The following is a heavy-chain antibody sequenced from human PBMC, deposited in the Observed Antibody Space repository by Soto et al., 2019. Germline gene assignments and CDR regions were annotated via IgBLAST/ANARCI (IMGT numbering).Heavy chain of an antibody. CDR1: GGSISSYY. CDR2: IYYSGST. J-gene: IGHJ4*02. CDR3: ARHSYGDSEYYFDY. D-gene: IGHD4-17*01. Sequence: QVQLQESGPGLVKPSETLSLTCTVSGGSISSYYWSWIRQPPGKGLEWIGYIYYSGSTNYNPSLKSRVTIPVDTSKNQFSLKLSSVTAADTAVYYCARHSYGDSEYYFDYWGQGTLVTVSS. V-gene: IGHV4-59*08.